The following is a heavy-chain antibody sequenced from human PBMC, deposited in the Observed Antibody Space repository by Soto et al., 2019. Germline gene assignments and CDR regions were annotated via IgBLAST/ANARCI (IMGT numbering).Heavy chain of an antibody. Sequence: QMQLVQSGPEVKKPGTSVKVSCKASGFTFTSSAIQWVRQARGQRLEWIGRIVVGSGNTHYAQKFQERVTISRDMSTSTAYMEVSSLRSEDTAVYYCAADPRNYVKHDWFDPWGQGTLVTVSS. CDR2: IVVGSGNT. CDR3: AADPRNYVKHDWFDP. J-gene: IGHJ5*02. V-gene: IGHV1-58*02. D-gene: IGHD1-7*01. CDR1: GFTFTSSA.